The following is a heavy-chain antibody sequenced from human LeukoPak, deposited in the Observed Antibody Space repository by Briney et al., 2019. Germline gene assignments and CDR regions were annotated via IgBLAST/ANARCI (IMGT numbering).Heavy chain of an antibody. D-gene: IGHD6-6*01. Sequence: ASVNVSCKASGYTFTGYYMHWVRQAPGQGLEWMGWINPNSGGTNYAQKFQGRVTMTRDTSISTAYMELSRLRSDDTAVYYCARVWVAAPYYFDYWGQGTLVTVSS. CDR2: INPNSGGT. J-gene: IGHJ4*02. CDR1: GYTFTGYY. CDR3: ARVWVAAPYYFDY. V-gene: IGHV1-2*02.